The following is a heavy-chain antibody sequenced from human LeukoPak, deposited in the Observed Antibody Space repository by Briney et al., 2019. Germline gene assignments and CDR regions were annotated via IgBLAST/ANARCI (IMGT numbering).Heavy chain of an antibody. CDR1: GFTFSSYA. V-gene: IGHV3-23*01. D-gene: IGHD2-15*01. CDR2: ISGSGGST. J-gene: IGHJ4*02. Sequence: PGGSLRLSCAASGFTFSSYAMSWVRQAPGKGLEWVSAISGSGGSTYYADSVKGRFTISRDNSKNTLYLQMNSLRAEDTAVYYCAKTLGYCSGGSCYLHDVDYWGQGTLVTVSS. CDR3: AKTLGYCSGGSCYLHDVDY.